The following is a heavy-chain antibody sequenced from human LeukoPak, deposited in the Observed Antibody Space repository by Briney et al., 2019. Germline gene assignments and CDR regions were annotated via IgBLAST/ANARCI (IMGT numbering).Heavy chain of an antibody. J-gene: IGHJ4*02. D-gene: IGHD2-2*01. Sequence: AGGSLRLSCAASGFTFSSCGMHWVRQAPGKGLEWVAFIRYDGSNKYCADSVKGRFTISRDNSKNTLYLQMNSLRAEDTAVYYCAPRGDIVVVPDYWGQGTLVTVSS. V-gene: IGHV3-30*02. CDR3: APRGDIVVVPDY. CDR2: IRYDGSNK. CDR1: GFTFSSCG.